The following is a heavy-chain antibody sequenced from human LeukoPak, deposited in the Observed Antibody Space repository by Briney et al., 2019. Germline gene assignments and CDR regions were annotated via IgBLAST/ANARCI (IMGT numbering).Heavy chain of an antibody. CDR2: INYNGAIT. CDR1: GFTFFDYG. Sequence: PGGSLRLSCAPSGFTFFDYGLSWVRRAPGKGLEWLCAINYNGAITDYADSVKGRFTISRDNSKNTLYLQMNSLRAEDTAVYYCAKGAPILTGYFPFDPWGQGTLVTVSS. V-gene: IGHV3-20*04. CDR3: AKGAPILTGYFPFDP. J-gene: IGHJ5*02. D-gene: IGHD3-9*01.